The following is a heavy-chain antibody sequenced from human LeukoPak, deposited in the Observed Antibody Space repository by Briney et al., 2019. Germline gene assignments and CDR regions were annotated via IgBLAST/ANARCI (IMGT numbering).Heavy chain of an antibody. J-gene: IGHJ3*02. CDR1: GGSISSGGYY. CDR3: ARNGIAALAVDAFDI. Sequence: PSQTLSLTCTVSGGSISSGGYYWSWIRQHPGKGLEWIGYIYYSGSTYYNPSLKSRVTISVDTFKNQFSLKLCSVTAADTAVYYCARNGIAALAVDAFDIWGQGTMVTVSS. D-gene: IGHD6-6*01. V-gene: IGHV4-31*03. CDR2: IYYSGST.